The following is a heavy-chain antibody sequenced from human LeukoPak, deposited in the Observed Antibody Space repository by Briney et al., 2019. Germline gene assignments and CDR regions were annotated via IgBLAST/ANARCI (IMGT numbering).Heavy chain of an antibody. CDR1: GFTFSSYA. D-gene: IGHD6-13*01. Sequence: GGSLRLSCATSGFTFSSYAMSWVRQAPGKGLEWVSAISGSGGSTYYADSVKGRFTISRDNSKNTLYLQMNSLRAEDTAVYYCAEIAAAGPGLDYWGQGTLVTVSS. J-gene: IGHJ4*02. V-gene: IGHV3-23*01. CDR3: AEIAAAGPGLDY. CDR2: ISGSGGST.